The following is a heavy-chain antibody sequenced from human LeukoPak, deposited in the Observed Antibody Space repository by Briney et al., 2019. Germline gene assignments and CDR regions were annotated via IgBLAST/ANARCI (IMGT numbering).Heavy chain of an antibody. CDR1: GGSISSGSYY. Sequence: SETLSLTCTVSGGSISSGSYYWSWIRQPAGKGLEWIGRIYTSGSTNYNPSLKSRVTISVDTSKNQFSLKLSSVTAADTAVYYCARSGGPARTYYFDYWGQGTLVTVSS. V-gene: IGHV4-61*02. J-gene: IGHJ4*02. CDR2: IYTSGST. CDR3: ARSGGPARTYYFDY. D-gene: IGHD6-6*01.